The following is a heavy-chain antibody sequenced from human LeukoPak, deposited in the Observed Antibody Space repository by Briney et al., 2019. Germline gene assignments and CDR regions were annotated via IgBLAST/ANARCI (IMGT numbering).Heavy chain of an antibody. Sequence: GGSLSLSCEGSAFTFRNIGWTWAPQAQGKGPEWVPSIRTDGGEKYHADSVQGRFSISRDNSKNTLYLQMDSLRAEDTALYYCARIGYSTSWANFDYWGQGTLVTVSS. CDR1: AFTFRNIG. V-gene: IGHV3-30*02. CDR3: ARIGYSTSWANFDY. J-gene: IGHJ4*02. D-gene: IGHD6-13*01. CDR2: IRTDGGEK.